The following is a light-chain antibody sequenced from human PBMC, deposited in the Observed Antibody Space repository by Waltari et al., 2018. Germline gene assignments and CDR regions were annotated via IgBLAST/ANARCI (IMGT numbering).Light chain of an antibody. CDR3: NSRDSSGNHVV. J-gene: IGLJ2*01. V-gene: IGLV3-19*01. Sequence: SSELTQDPAVSVALGQTVRITCQGDSLRSYYASSYQQKPGQAPVIVIDGKNKRPPGIPDRFSGSSSGNTASLTITGAQAEDEADYYCNSRDSSGNHVVFGGGTKLTVL. CDR1: SLRSYY. CDR2: GKN.